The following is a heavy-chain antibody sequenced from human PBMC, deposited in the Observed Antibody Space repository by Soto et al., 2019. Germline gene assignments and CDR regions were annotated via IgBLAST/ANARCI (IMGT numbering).Heavy chain of an antibody. CDR1: GFTCSSYD. D-gene: IGHD2-8*02. Sequence: GGSLRLSCAASGFTCSSYDMSWVRQAPGKGLEWVSTILVGGSTHYPDSVKGRFTISRDNSKNTVFLQMNSLTAGDTAVYYCAKETATGGGAFDICGQGTMVTV. J-gene: IGHJ3*02. V-gene: IGHV3-23*01. CDR3: AKETATGGGAFDI. CDR2: ILVGGST.